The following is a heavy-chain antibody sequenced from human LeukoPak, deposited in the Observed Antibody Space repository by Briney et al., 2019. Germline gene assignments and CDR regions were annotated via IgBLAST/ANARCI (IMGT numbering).Heavy chain of an antibody. V-gene: IGHV3-30*18. CDR3: AKDLRMDV. CDR1: GFTFSSYG. Sequence: GGSLRLSCAASGFTFSSYGMHWVRQAPGKGLEWVAVISYDGSNKYYADSVKGRFTIPRDNSKNTLYLQMNSLRAEDTAVYYCAKDLRMDVWGKGTTVTVSS. J-gene: IGHJ6*04. CDR2: ISYDGSNK.